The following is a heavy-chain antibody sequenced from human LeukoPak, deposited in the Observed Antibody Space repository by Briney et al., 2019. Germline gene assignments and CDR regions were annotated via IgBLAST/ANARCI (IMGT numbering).Heavy chain of an antibody. V-gene: IGHV5-51*01. Sequence: GESLKISCKGSGYSFTSYWIGWVRQMPGKVLELMGIIYPGDSDTRYSPSFQGQVTISADKSISTAYLQWSSLKASDTAMYYCARLSGGYGERQGLFDYWGQGTLVTVSS. J-gene: IGHJ4*02. CDR2: IYPGDSDT. CDR1: GYSFTSYW. CDR3: ARLSGGYGERQGLFDY. D-gene: IGHD5-12*01.